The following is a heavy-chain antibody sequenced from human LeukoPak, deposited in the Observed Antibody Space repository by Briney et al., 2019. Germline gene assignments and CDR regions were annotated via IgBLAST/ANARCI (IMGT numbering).Heavy chain of an antibody. V-gene: IGHV3-23*01. D-gene: IGHD4-17*01. CDR2: ISGSGGST. J-gene: IGHJ4*02. CDR3: ALTPRTVTTLFGY. Sequence: GGSLRLSCAASGFTFSSYAMSWVRQAPGKGLEWVSAISGSGGSTYYADSVKGRFAISRDNSKNTLYLQMNSLRAEDTAVYYCALTPRTVTTLFGYWGQGTLVTVSS. CDR1: GFTFSSYA.